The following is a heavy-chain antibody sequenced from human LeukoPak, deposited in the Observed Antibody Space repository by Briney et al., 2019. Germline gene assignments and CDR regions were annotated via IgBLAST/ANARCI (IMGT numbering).Heavy chain of an antibody. CDR2: IYYSGST. CDR3: ARQQSLTYYYYYMDV. V-gene: IGHV4-39*01. CDR1: GGSISSSSYY. J-gene: IGHJ6*03. Sequence: SETLSLTCTVSGGSISSSSYYWGWIRQPPGKGLEWIGSIYYSGSTYYNPSLKSRVTISVDTSKNQFSLKLSSVTAADTAVYYCARQQSLTYYYYYMDVWGKGTTVTISS.